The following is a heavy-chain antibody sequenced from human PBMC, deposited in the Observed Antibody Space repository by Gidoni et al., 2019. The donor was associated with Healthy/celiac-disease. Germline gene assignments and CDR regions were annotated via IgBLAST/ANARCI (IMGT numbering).Heavy chain of an antibody. J-gene: IGHJ4*02. D-gene: IGHD3-10*01. V-gene: IGHV3-48*01. CDR2: ISSSDSTI. CDR1: GFTFSSYS. Sequence: EVQLVESGGGLVQPGGSLRRSCAASGFTFSSYSMNWVRQAPGKGLEWVSYISSSDSTIYYADSVKGRFTISRDNAKNSLYLQMNSLRAEDTAVYYCARESFNGDIDYWGQGTLVTVSS. CDR3: ARESFNGDIDY.